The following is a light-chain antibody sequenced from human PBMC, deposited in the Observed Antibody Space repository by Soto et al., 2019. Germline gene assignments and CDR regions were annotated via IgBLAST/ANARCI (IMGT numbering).Light chain of an antibody. CDR1: QSRGSNF. J-gene: IGKJ5*01. CDR2: ASS. Sequence: EIVLTQSPGTLSLSPGERATLSCKTSQSRGSNFLAWYQHKPGQAPRLLIYASSNRATGIPDRFSGSASGTDFTLTINRLESEDFAVYYCELYGISPHFGQGTRREIK. CDR3: ELYGISPH. V-gene: IGKV3-20*01.